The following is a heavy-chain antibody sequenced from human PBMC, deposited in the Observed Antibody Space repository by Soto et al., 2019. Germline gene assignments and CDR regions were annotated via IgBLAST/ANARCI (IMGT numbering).Heavy chain of an antibody. CDR1: GGTFSSYA. D-gene: IGHD3-22*01. V-gene: IGHV1-69*05. CDR2: IIPIFGTA. CDR3: ARVPTMMQGAFDI. Sequence: GASVKVSCKASGGTFSSYAISWVRQAPGQGLEWMGGIIPIFGTANYAQKLQGRVTMTTDTSTSTAYMELRSLRSDDTAVYYCARVPTMMQGAFDIWGQGTMVTVSS. J-gene: IGHJ3*02.